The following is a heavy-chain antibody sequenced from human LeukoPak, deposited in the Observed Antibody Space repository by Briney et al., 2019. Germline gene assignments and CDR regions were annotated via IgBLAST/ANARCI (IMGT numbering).Heavy chain of an antibody. Sequence: ASVKVSCKASGGTFSSYAISWVRQAPGQGLEWMGRIIPIFGTANYAQKFQGRVTITTDESTSTAYMELSSLRSEDTAVYYCATSPAGYSSGGWFDPWGQGTLVTVSS. CDR1: GGTFSSYA. V-gene: IGHV1-69*05. D-gene: IGHD6-19*01. J-gene: IGHJ5*02. CDR3: ATSPAGYSSGGWFDP. CDR2: IIPIFGTA.